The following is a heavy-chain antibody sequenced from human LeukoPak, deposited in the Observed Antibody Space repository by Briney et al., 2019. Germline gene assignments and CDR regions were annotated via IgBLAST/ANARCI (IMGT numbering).Heavy chain of an antibody. CDR2: IYYSGNT. J-gene: IGHJ6*02. Sequence: SETLSLTCTVSGGSISSGDYYWSWIRQPPGKGLEWIGYIYYSGNTNYNPSLKSRVTISVDTSKNQFSLKLSSVTAADTAVYYCARGIVGTYYYYGMDVWGQGTTVTVSS. V-gene: IGHV4-61*08. CDR3: ARGIVGTYYYYGMDV. CDR1: GGSISSGDYY. D-gene: IGHD1-1*01.